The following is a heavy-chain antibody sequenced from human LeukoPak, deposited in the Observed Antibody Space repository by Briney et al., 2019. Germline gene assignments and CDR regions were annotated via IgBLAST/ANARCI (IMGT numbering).Heavy chain of an antibody. CDR2: ISAYNGNT. D-gene: IGHD2-15*01. CDR3: AREVVVVPDSFDI. CDR1: GYTLTELS. V-gene: IGHV1-18*01. Sequence: ASVKVSCKVSGYTLTELSMHWVRQAPGQGLEWLGWISAYNGNTNYAQKLQGRVTMTTDTSTSTAYMDLRSLRSDDAAVYYCAREVVVVPDSFDIWGQGTMVTVSS. J-gene: IGHJ3*02.